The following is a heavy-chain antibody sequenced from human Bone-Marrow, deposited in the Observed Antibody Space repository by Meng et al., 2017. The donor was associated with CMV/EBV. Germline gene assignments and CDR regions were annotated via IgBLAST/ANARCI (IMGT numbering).Heavy chain of an antibody. J-gene: IGHJ1*01. Sequence: GESLKISCAASGFTFSSYAMSWVRQAPGKGLEWVSVISGSSTQTYYADSVKGRFTVSRDNSKNTLYLQMSSLRAEDAAVYYCAKSPPGYCSSTSCPLAEYFQHWGQGTLVTVSS. CDR1: GFTFSSYA. D-gene: IGHD2-2*01. CDR2: ISGSSTQT. V-gene: IGHV3-23*01. CDR3: AKSPPGYCSSTSCPLAEYFQH.